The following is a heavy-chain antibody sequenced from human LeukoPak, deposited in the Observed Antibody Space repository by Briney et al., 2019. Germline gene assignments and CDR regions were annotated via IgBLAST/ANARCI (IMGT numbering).Heavy chain of an antibody. CDR2: ISGDGTET. J-gene: IGHJ4*02. CDR1: GLIFRNYA. D-gene: IGHD3-16*01. Sequence: GGSLRLSCTASGLIFRNYAMTWVRQAPRKGLEWVSTISGDGTETFYADSVKGRFTIYRDNSRNTLYLQMNSLRVQDTAIYYCAKGGPQFFDYWGQGTLVTVSS. V-gene: IGHV3-23*01. CDR3: AKGGPQFFDY.